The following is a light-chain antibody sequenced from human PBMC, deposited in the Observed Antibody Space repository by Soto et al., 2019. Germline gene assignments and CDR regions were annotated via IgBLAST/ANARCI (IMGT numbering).Light chain of an antibody. CDR1: QSVSSNY. Sequence: EIVMTQSPCTLSLSPGETATLSCRASQSVSSNYVAWFHQKPGQAPRLLIYGASSRATGVPDRFSASGSGTDFTLTISRLEPEDFAVYYCQQYGRSPFTSGPGTKVDVK. CDR2: GAS. V-gene: IGKV3-20*01. J-gene: IGKJ3*01. CDR3: QQYGRSPFT.